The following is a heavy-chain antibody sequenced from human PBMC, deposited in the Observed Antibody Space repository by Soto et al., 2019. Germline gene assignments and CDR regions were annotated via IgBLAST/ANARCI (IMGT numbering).Heavy chain of an antibody. CDR2: IYYSGRT. J-gene: IGHJ4*02. V-gene: IGHV4-39*01. CDR1: GGNISSSGDY. D-gene: IGHD4-17*01. CDR3: ARGSTTEKVDS. Sequence: TVAGGNISSSGDYWGWNRQPPGKGLEWIGSIYYSGRTYDRPSLKNRVTMSVDTSKNQFSLKLTSVTAADTAVYYCARGSTTEKVDSWGQGTLVTVSS.